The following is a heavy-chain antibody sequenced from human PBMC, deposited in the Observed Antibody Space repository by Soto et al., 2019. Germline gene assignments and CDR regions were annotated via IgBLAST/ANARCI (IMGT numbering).Heavy chain of an antibody. CDR3: AKDRYNWNPQALDY. CDR2: IGGTGGST. V-gene: IGHV3-23*01. D-gene: IGHD1-20*01. J-gene: IGHJ4*02. CDR1: GFTFSVYA. Sequence: EVQLIESGGGLVQPGGSLRLSCAASGFTFSVYAMSWVRQAPGQGLEWVSGIGGTGGSTSYADSGEGRFTISRDNSKNTLALQMDSLRADDTAVYYCAKDRYNWNPQALDYWGRGTLVTVAS.